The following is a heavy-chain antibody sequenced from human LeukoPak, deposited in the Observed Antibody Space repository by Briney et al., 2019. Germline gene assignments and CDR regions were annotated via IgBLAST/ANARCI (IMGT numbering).Heavy chain of an antibody. D-gene: IGHD3-22*01. Sequence: GGSLRLSCAASGFTFSSCALHWVRQAPGQGLEYVSAISSAGGSTYYANSVKGRFTISRDNSKNTLYLQMGSLRAEDMAVYYCARVFYDSGGYYYDYWGQGTLVTVSS. CDR1: GFTFSSCA. CDR3: ARVFYDSGGYYYDY. J-gene: IGHJ4*02. V-gene: IGHV3-64*01. CDR2: ISSAGGST.